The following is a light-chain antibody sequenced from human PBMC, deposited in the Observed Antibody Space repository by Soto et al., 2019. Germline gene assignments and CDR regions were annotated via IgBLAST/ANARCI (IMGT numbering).Light chain of an antibody. J-gene: IGLJ1*01. Sequence: QSALAQPACVSLSPGQSITISCGGTRSDVGAYIYVSWYQQYPGKAPKLIIYEVNNRPSGVSGRFSGSKSDTTAYLTISGLQAEDEADYYCSSYSDSDTKVFGTGTKVTVL. CDR1: RSDVGAYIY. CDR3: SSYSDSDTKV. V-gene: IGLV2-14*03. CDR2: EVN.